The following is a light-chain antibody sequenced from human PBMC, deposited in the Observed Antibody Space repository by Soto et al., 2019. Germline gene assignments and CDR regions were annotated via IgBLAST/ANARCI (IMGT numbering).Light chain of an antibody. V-gene: IGKV1-39*01. Sequence: DIEMTQSPSSLSASVGDRVTISCRSSQNIHKYLNWYQQRPGKAPNLLVYEATSLETGVSLKFSGSGSGTEFTLTINSLQPGDFATYYCQQSFVSPWTFGQGTNIEI. CDR3: QQSFVSPWT. J-gene: IGKJ1*01. CDR1: QNIHKY. CDR2: EAT.